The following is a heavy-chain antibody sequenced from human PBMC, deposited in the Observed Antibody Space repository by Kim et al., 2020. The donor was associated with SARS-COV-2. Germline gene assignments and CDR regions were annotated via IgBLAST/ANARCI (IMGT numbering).Heavy chain of an antibody. CDR2: INHSGST. J-gene: IGHJ5*02. D-gene: IGHD6-6*01. CDR1: GGSFSGYY. Sequence: SETLSLTCAVYGGSFSGYYWSWIRQPPGKGLEWIGEINHSGSTNYNPSLKSRVTISVDTSKNQFSLKLSSVTAADTAVYYCARGLGDSSSVLIDPWGQGTLVTVSS. V-gene: IGHV4-34*01. CDR3: ARGLGDSSSVLIDP.